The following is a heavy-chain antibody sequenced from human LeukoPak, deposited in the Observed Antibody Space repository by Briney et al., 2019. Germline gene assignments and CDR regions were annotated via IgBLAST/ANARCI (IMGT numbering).Heavy chain of an antibody. Sequence: PGGSLRLSCAPSGFTSSSYGMHWVRQAPRKGREWVAVIWYDGSNKYYADSVKGRFTISRDNSKNTLYLQMNSLRAEGTAVYYCVRVTHSSYSYGYGHGDYWGQGTLVTVSS. CDR1: GFTSSSYG. CDR2: IWYDGSNK. J-gene: IGHJ4*02. V-gene: IGHV3-33*01. D-gene: IGHD5-18*01. CDR3: VRVTHSSYSYGYGHGDY.